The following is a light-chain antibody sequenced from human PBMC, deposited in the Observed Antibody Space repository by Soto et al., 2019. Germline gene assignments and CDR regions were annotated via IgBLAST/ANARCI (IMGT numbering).Light chain of an antibody. CDR3: QQYAGLPRT. Sequence: ENVLTQSPGTLSLSPRGRDTLSCRASQNLGTLYLAWFQQQSGQAPRLLIYSASRRATGIPDRFSGSGSGRDFTLTINRVEPEDFAVYFCQQYAGLPRTFGQGTKVDIK. CDR1: QNLGTLY. V-gene: IGKV3-20*01. CDR2: SAS. J-gene: IGKJ1*01.